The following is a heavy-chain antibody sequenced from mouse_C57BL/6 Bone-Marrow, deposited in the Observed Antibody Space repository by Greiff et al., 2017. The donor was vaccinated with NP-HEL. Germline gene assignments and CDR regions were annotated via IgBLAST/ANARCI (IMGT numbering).Heavy chain of an antibody. V-gene: IGHV2-2*01. CDR2: IWSGGCT. Sequence: VKLMESGPGLVQPSQSLSITCTVSGFSLTSYGVHWVRQSPGKGLEWLGVIWSGGCTDYNAAFISRLSISKDNSKSQVFFNMNSLQADDTAIYYCASYYGSSYWFAYWGQGTLVTVSA. CDR1: GFSLTSYG. J-gene: IGHJ3*01. D-gene: IGHD1-1*01. CDR3: ASYYGSSYWFAY.